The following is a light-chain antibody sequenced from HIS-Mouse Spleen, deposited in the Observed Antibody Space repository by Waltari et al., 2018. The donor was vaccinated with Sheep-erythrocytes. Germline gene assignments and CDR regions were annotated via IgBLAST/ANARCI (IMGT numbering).Light chain of an antibody. Sequence: QSALTQPASVSGSPGQSITISCTGTSSDVWSYNLFSWYQQHPGKAPKLMIYEGSKRPSGVSNRFSGSKSCNTASLTISGLQAEDEADYYCCSYAGSSTLVFGGGTKLTVL. CDR1: SSDVWSYNL. V-gene: IGLV2-23*01. CDR2: EGS. CDR3: CSYAGSSTLV. J-gene: IGLJ2*01.